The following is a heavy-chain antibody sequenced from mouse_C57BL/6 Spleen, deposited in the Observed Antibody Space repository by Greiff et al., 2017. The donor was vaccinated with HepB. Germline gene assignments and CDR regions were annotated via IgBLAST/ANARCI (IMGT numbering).Heavy chain of an antibody. CDR2: IDTNSGGT. CDR3: ARGDYDGDRGDYYAMDY. Sequence: QVQLQQPGAELVKPGASVKLSCKASGYTFTSYWMHWVKQRPGRGLEWVGRIDTNSGGTKYNEKFKGKATLTVDKPTITAYMQLISLTSEDSAVYYCARGDYDGDRGDYYAMDYWGQGTSVTVSS. D-gene: IGHD2-3*01. V-gene: IGHV1-72*01. J-gene: IGHJ4*01. CDR1: GYTFTSYW.